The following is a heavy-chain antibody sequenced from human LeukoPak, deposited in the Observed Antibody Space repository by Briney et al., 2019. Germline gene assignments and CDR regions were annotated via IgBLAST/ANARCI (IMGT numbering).Heavy chain of an antibody. V-gene: IGHV3-23*01. J-gene: IGHJ4*02. Sequence: GGSLRLSCAASGFTFSTFAMSWVRQAPGKGLERVSVMSGSGGSGTYYADSVKGRFTISRDNSKNTLFLEMNNLRAEDTALYYCAKGQYGGSVTHFDSWGQGILVTVSS. D-gene: IGHD4-23*01. CDR1: GFTFSTFA. CDR3: AKGQYGGSVTHFDS. CDR2: MSGSGGSGT.